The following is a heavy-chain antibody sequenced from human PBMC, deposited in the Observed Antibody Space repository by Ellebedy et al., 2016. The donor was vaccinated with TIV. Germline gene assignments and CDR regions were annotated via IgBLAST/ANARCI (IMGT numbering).Heavy chain of an antibody. CDR3: ARGGAQSSGWYYFDY. CDR1: GGSISSYY. Sequence: MPSETLSLTCTVSGGSISSYYWSWIRHPPGKGLEWIGEINHSGSTNYNPSLKSRVTISVDTSKNQFSLKLSSVTAADTAVYYCARGGAQSSGWYYFDYWGQGTLVTVSS. V-gene: IGHV4-34*01. CDR2: INHSGST. D-gene: IGHD6-19*01. J-gene: IGHJ4*02.